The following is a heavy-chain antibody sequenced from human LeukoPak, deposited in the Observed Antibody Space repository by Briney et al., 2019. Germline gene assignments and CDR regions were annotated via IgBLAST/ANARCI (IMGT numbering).Heavy chain of an antibody. CDR3: AKDNYCDRSGYYTRWYYFDY. D-gene: IGHD3-22*01. V-gene: IGHV3-23*01. J-gene: IGHJ4*02. CDR2: ISGSGGST. CDR1: RYIFSRYA. Sequence: PGASLRLSCAACRYIFSRYAMLWAPQAPGKGLEWVSDISGSGGSTHYADSVKGRFPISRDNPKNTLYLQMNSLRAEDTAVYYCAKDNYCDRSGYYTRWYYFDYWGQRTLVTVSS.